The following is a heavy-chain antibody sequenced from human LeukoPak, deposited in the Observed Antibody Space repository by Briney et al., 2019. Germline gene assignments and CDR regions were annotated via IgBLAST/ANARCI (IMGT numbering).Heavy chain of an antibody. CDR1: GFTFSDYY. D-gene: IGHD2-21*02. CDR3: ARVMVTALYYYYGMDV. J-gene: IGHJ6*02. Sequence: GGSLRLSCAASGFTFSDYYMNWVRQAPGKGLEWVSSISSSSSYIYYADSVKGRFTISRDNAKNSLYLQMNSLRAEDTAVHYCARVMVTALYYYYGMDVWGQGTTVTVSS. CDR2: ISSSSSYI. V-gene: IGHV3-21*01.